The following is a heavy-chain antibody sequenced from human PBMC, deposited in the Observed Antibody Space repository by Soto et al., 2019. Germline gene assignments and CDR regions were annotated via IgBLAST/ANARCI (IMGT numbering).Heavy chain of an antibody. CDR2: IKQDGSQE. CDR1: GFTFSSYW. Sequence: EVQLVESGGGLVQPGGSLRPSCAASGFTFSSYWMNWVRQAPGKGLEWVANIKQDGSQENYVDSVKGRFTISRDNAKNSLYLQMNNLRAEDTAVYFCATTSSWYYYYYYMDVWGKGTPVAVSS. V-gene: IGHV3-7*01. J-gene: IGHJ6*03. CDR3: ATTSSWYYYYYYMDV. D-gene: IGHD6-13*01.